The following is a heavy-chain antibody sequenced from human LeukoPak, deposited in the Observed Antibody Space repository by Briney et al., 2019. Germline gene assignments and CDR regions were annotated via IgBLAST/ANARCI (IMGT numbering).Heavy chain of an antibody. V-gene: IGHV3-23*01. CDR1: GFTFSSYA. CDR3: AKDKDIVGASGWFDP. CDR2: ISGSGGST. D-gene: IGHD1-26*01. Sequence: QPGGSLRLSCAASGFTFSSYAMSWVRQAPGKGLEWVSAISGSGGSTYYADSVKGRLTISRDNSKNTLYLQMNSLRAEDTAVYYCAKDKDIVGASGWFDPWGQGTLVTVSS. J-gene: IGHJ5*02.